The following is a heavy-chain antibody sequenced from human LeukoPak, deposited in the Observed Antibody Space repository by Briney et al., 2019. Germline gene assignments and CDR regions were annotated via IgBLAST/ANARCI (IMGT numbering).Heavy chain of an antibody. D-gene: IGHD3-3*01. V-gene: IGHV1-8*03. CDR1: GYTFTSYD. CDR2: MNPNSGNT. J-gene: IGHJ6*03. Sequence: ASVKVSCKASGYTFTSYDINWVRQATGQGLEWMGWMNPNSGNTVYAQKFLGRVTITRNTSISTAYMELSSLRSEDTAVYYCAILNYDLWSGITTGYYYYYMDVWGKGTTVTVSS. CDR3: AILNYDLWSGITTGYYYYYMDV.